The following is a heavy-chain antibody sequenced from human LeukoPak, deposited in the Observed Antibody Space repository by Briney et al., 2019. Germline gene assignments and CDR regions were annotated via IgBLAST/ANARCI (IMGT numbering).Heavy chain of an antibody. CDR1: GFTFSSYG. J-gene: IGHJ4*02. Sequence: GGSLRLSCAASGFTFSSYGMHWVRQAPGKGLGWVAVIWYDGSNKYYADSVKGRFTISRDNSKNTLYLQMNSLRAEDTAVYYCAKDHSSGWSGLFDYWGQGTLVTVSS. CDR2: IWYDGSNK. V-gene: IGHV3-33*06. CDR3: AKDHSSGWSGLFDY. D-gene: IGHD6-19*01.